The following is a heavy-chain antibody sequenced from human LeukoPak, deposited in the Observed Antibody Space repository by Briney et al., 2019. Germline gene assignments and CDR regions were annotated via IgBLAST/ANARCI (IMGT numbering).Heavy chain of an antibody. CDR2: IYYSGST. CDR1: GGSFSSGDYY. D-gene: IGHD5-12*01. V-gene: IGHV4-30-4*01. CDR3: ARALSLRGYSGQDFDY. Sequence: SETLSLTCTVSGGSFSSGDYYWSWLRQPPGKGLEWIGYIYYSGSTYYNPSLKSRVTISVDTSKNQFSLKLSSVTAADTAVYYCARALSLRGYSGQDFDYWGQGTLVTVSS. J-gene: IGHJ4*02.